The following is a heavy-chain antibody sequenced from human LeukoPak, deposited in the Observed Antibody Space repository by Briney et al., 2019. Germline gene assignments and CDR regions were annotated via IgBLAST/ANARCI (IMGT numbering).Heavy chain of an antibody. CDR2: IVVGSGNT. J-gene: IGHJ1*01. Sequence: ASVNVSCKASGFTFTSSAMQWVRQARGQRLEWIGWIVVGSGNTNYAQKFQERVTITRDMSTSTAYMELSSLRSEDTAVYYCAAGTVTTAEYFQHWGQGTLVTVSS. D-gene: IGHD4-17*01. CDR3: AAGTVTTAEYFQH. V-gene: IGHV1-58*02. CDR1: GFTFTSSA.